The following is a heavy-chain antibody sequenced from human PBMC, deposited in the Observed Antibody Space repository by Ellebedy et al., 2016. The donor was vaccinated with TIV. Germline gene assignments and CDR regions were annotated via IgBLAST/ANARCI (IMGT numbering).Heavy chain of an antibody. CDR3: ATGEQIRQPDY. D-gene: IGHD1/OR15-1a*01. Sequence: GESLKISCAASGFTFSSFWMTWARQVPGKGLEWVANMDQDGSKTNYVGSVKGRFSISRDNAMNSLFLQMNSLRAEDTAVYYCATGEQIRQPDYWGQGTLVTVSS. V-gene: IGHV3-7*02. CDR2: MDQDGSKT. J-gene: IGHJ4*02. CDR1: GFTFSSFW.